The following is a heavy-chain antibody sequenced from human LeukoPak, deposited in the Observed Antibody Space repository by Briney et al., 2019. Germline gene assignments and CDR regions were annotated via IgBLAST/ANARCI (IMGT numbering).Heavy chain of an antibody. CDR1: GFTFSSYA. J-gene: IGHJ4*02. V-gene: IGHV3-23*01. CDR2: ISGSGGST. D-gene: IGHD3-10*01. Sequence: PGGSLRLSCAASGFTFSSYAMSWVRQAPGKGVEWVSDISGSGGSTYYADSVKGRFTISRDNSKNTLYLQMNSLRAEDTAVYYCAKDSIFGDLNYFDYRGQGTLVTVSS. CDR3: AKDSIFGDLNYFDY.